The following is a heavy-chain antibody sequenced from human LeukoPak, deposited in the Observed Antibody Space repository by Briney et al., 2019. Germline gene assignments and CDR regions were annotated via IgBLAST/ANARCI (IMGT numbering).Heavy chain of an antibody. Sequence: GGSLRLSCAASGFTFSSYAMSWVRQAPGKGLEWVSAISGSGGSTYYADTVKGRFTISRDNSKNTLYLQMNSLRAEDTAVYYCAKDGPGSSSPDYFDYWGQGTLVTVSS. V-gene: IGHV3-23*01. CDR3: AKDGPGSSSPDYFDY. D-gene: IGHD6-6*01. CDR1: GFTFSSYA. CDR2: ISGSGGST. J-gene: IGHJ4*02.